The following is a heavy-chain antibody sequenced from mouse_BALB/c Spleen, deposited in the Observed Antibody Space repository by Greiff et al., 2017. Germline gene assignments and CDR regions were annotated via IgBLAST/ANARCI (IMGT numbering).Heavy chain of an antibody. V-gene: IGHV1-5*01. D-gene: IGHD1-1*01. CDR3: TRGNYGSSSRYFDV. CDR2: IYPGNSDT. J-gene: IGHJ1*01. CDR1: GYTFTSYW. Sequence: VQLQQSGTVLARPGASVKMSCKASGYTFTSYWMHWVKQRPGQGLEWIGAIYPGNSDTSYNQKFKGKAKLTAVTSTSTAYMELSSLTNEDSAVYYCTRGNYGSSSRYFDVWGAGTTVTVAS.